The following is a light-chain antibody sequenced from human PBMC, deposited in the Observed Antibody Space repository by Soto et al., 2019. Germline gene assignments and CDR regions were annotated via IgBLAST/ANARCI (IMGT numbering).Light chain of an antibody. V-gene: IGLV1-40*01. J-gene: IGLJ1*01. CDR1: SSNIGAGYD. CDR3: QSHDSRLSGYV. Sequence: QSVLTQPPSGAGAPGQRVTISCTGSSSNIGAGYDVHWYQQLPGTAPKVLIYGNSNRPSGVPDRFSGSKSGTSASLAITGLQAEDGADYYCQSHDSRLSGYVFGTGTKLTVL. CDR2: GNS.